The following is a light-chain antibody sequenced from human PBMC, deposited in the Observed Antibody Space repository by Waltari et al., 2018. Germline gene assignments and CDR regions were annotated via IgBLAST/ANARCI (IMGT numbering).Light chain of an antibody. J-gene: IGLJ3*02. Sequence: QSALTQPASVSGSPGQSLTISCTGTSSDVGNYNLVSWYKQYPGKAPKVMIYDDNRRPSGVSDRFSGSKSGNTASLTISGVQAEDEADYYCCSYAGSYTWVFGGGTKLTVL. CDR2: DDN. CDR3: CSYAGSYTWV. V-gene: IGLV2-23*01. CDR1: SSDVGNYNL.